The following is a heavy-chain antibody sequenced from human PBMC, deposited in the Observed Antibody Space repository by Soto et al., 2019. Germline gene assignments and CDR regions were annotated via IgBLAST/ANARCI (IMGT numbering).Heavy chain of an antibody. CDR2: IYTSGST. D-gene: IGHD3-3*01. CDR3: ARAEYDFWSGRFDP. V-gene: IGHV4-4*07. J-gene: IGHJ5*02. CDR1: GGSISSYY. Sequence: QVQLQESGPGLVKPSETLSLTCTVSGGSISSYYWSWIRQPAGKGLEWIGRIYTSGSTNYTPSLKSRVPMSVDTSKNQFSLKLSSVTAADTAVYYCARAEYDFWSGRFDPWGQGTLVTVSS.